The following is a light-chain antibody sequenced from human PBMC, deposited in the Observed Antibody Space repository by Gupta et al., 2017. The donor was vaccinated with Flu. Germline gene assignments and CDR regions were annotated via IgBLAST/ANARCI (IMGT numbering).Light chain of an antibody. CDR2: DAT. CDR1: QTIRTY. CDR3: QQRVNWPPVA. J-gene: IGKJ5*01. V-gene: IGKV3-11*01. Sequence: ATLSLSPGERATLACRASQTIRTYVVWYQQKPGQAPRLLIYDATNRDPGIPARFSGSGSGTDFTLTISSLEPEDFAVYYCQQRVNWPPVAFGQGTRLEIK.